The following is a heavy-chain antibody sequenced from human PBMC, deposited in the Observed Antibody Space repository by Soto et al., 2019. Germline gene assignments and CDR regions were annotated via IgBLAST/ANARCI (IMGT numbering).Heavy chain of an antibody. CDR3: ARFPDYGAYVAP. D-gene: IGHD4-17*01. Sequence: QVQLQESGPGLVKPSETLSLTCILSGGSLSNYYWSWVRQTPGKGLEWIGYIYYSGSTTYNHNPSLESRVTISGDTSKNQFSLRLRSVTAADTAIYYCARFPDYGAYVAPWGQGTLVTVSS. CDR1: GGSLSNYY. V-gene: IGHV4-59*08. J-gene: IGHJ5*02. CDR2: IYYSGSTTY.